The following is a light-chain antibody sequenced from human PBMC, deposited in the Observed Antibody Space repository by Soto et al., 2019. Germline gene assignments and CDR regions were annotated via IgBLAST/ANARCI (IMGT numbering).Light chain of an antibody. CDR3: QQYNNWQLT. Sequence: DIVMMQSPATLSVSPGERATLSCRASQSVSSNLAWYQQKPGQAPSLLIYGASTRATGIPARFSGSGSGTEFTLTISSLQSEDFAVYYCQQYNNWQLTFGGGTKVDIK. J-gene: IGKJ4*01. CDR1: QSVSSN. CDR2: GAS. V-gene: IGKV3-15*01.